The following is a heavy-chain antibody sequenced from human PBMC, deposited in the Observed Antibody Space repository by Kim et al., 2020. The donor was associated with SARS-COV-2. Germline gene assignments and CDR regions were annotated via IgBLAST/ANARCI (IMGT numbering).Heavy chain of an antibody. V-gene: IGHV7-4-1*02. CDR3: ARVDSRPGYQLPLLDGMDV. Sequence: ASVKVSCKASGYTFTSYAMNWVRQAPGQGLEWMGWINTNTGNPTYAQGFTGRFVFSLDTSVSTAYLQISSLKAEDTAVYYCARVDSRPGYQLPLLDGMDVWGQGTTVTVSS. CDR1: GYTFTSYA. J-gene: IGHJ6*02. CDR2: INTNTGNP. D-gene: IGHD2-2*01.